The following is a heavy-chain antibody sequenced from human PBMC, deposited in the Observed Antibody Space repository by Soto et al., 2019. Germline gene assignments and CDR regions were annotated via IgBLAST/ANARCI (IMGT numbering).Heavy chain of an antibody. J-gene: IGHJ3*02. V-gene: IGHV1-2*02. CDR1: GYPVTAYY. CDR3: ARGGGVGVAGSAAFDM. CDR2: INPATGAA. D-gene: IGHD3-3*01. Sequence: QLHLVQSGAVVKKPGASVTVSCSASGYPVTAYYMHWVRQAPGRGLEWMGGINPATGAAKYTQTFQGRVTMTRDASTSTGFMELSGLTSEDTAVVYGARGGGVGVAGSAAFDMWGQGTLVTVSS.